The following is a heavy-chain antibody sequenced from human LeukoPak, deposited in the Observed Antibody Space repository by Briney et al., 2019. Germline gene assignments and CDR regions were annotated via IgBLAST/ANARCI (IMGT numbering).Heavy chain of an antibody. CDR1: GFMFSNYG. D-gene: IGHD3-10*01. CDR2: IPYDGSNK. Sequence: GRSLRLSCAASGFMFSNYGMQWVRQAPGKGLEWVAVIPYDGSNKYYADSVKGRFTISRDNSKNTLYLQMNSLRAEDTAVYYCAKDLRRRYYFGSGSRGGTFDIWGQGTMVTVSS. V-gene: IGHV3-30*18. J-gene: IGHJ3*02. CDR3: AKDLRRRYYFGSGSRGGTFDI.